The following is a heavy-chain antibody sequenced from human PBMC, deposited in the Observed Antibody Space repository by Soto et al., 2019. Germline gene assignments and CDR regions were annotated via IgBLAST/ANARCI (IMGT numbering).Heavy chain of an antibody. CDR3: ARGGVGADFDY. V-gene: IGHV3-48*02. CDR2: ISSSSSTI. Sequence: EVQLVESGGGLVQPGGSLRLSCAASGFTFSSYSMNWVRQAPGKGLEWVSDISSSSSTIYYADSVKGRFTISRDNAKNSLYRQMNSLRDEDTAVYYCARGGVGADFDYWGQGTLVTVSS. J-gene: IGHJ4*02. CDR1: GFTFSSYS. D-gene: IGHD1-26*01.